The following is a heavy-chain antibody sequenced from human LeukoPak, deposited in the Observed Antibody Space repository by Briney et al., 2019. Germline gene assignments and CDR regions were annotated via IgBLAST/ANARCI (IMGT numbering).Heavy chain of an antibody. J-gene: IGHJ6*02. CDR1: GFTFNSYA. Sequence: GGSLRLSCAASGFTFNSYAMHWVRQAPGKGLEWVAVISYDGSNKYYADSVKGRFTISRDNSKNTLYLQMNSLRAEDTAVYYCARDLRDCSGGSCYDYYYGMDVWGQGTTVTVSS. CDR3: ARDLRDCSGGSCYDYYYGMDV. CDR2: ISYDGSNK. V-gene: IGHV3-30-3*01. D-gene: IGHD2-15*01.